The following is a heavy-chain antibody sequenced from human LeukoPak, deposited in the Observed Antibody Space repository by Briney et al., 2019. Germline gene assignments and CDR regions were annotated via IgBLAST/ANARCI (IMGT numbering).Heavy chain of an antibody. CDR3: AKKSLWSGPFDY. Sequence: GGSLRLSCAASGFTFSSYLMSWVRQAPGKGLEWVSIITGSGGGSYYADSVKGRFTLSRDNSKNILYLQMNSLRAEDTAVYFCAKKSLWSGPFDYWGQGTLVTVFS. CDR1: GFTFSSYL. J-gene: IGHJ4*02. D-gene: IGHD3-3*01. CDR2: ITGSGGGS. V-gene: IGHV3-23*01.